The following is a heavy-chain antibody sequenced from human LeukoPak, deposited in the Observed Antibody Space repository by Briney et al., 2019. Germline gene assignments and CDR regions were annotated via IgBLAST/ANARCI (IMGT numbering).Heavy chain of an antibody. Sequence: PSETLSLTCTVSGGSIGSRTYYWVWIRQPPGKGLEWIGSIYYNGDTYYSPSLQSRVSISVATSKNQFSLKLSSVTAADTAVYYCARERLSYYYMDAWGKGTTVTVSS. CDR3: ARERLSYYYMDA. CDR2: IYYNGDT. J-gene: IGHJ6*03. CDR1: GGSIGSRTYY. D-gene: IGHD1-1*01. V-gene: IGHV4-39*07.